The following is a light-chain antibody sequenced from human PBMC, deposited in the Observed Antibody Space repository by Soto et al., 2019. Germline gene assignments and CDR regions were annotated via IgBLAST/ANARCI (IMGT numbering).Light chain of an antibody. CDR3: QHYNSYSEA. J-gene: IGKJ1*01. Sequence: IHMTQAPSTLSGSLLYRVTITWRASQTISSWLAWYQQKPGKAPKLLIYKASTLKSGVPSRFSGSGSGTEFTLTISSLQPDDFATYYCQHYNSYSEAFGQGTKVDIK. CDR2: KAS. V-gene: IGKV1-5*03. CDR1: QTISSW.